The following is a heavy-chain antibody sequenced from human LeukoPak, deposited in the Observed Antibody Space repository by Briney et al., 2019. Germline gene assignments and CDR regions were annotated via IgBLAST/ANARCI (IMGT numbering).Heavy chain of an antibody. J-gene: IGHJ4*02. CDR1: GFTFDDYA. V-gene: IGHV3-43D*03. D-gene: IGHD3-10*01. CDR3: AKPQWFGGAFDY. CDR2: ITWDGDST. Sequence: PGGSLRLSCAASGFTFDDYAMHWVRQAPGKGLEWVSLITWDGDSTYYADSVKGRFTISRDNSKNTVYLQMNSLRAEDTAVYYCAKPQWFGGAFDYWGQGTLVTVSS.